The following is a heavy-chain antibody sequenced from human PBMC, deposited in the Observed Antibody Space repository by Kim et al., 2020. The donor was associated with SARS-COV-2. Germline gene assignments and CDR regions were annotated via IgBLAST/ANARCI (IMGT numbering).Heavy chain of an antibody. J-gene: IGHJ3*02. V-gene: IGHV3-15*01. CDR3: TTDESGQQLAPRGGDAFDI. D-gene: IGHD6-13*01. Sequence: GRFTISRDDSKNTLYLQMNSLKTEDTAVYYCTTDESGQQLAPRGGDAFDIWGQGTMVTVSS.